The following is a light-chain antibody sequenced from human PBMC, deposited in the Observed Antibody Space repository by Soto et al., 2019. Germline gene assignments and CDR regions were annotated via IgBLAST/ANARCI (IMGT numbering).Light chain of an antibody. Sequence: QSALTQPASVSGSPGQSITISCTGTSSDVGGYKYVSWYQQYPGKAPKLIIYDVTYRPSGVSNRFSGSKSDNTASLTISGLQADDEADYYCGSYTSTSTPYVFGTGTKLTVL. CDR2: DVT. V-gene: IGLV2-14*01. CDR1: SSDVGGYKY. CDR3: GSYTSTSTPYV. J-gene: IGLJ1*01.